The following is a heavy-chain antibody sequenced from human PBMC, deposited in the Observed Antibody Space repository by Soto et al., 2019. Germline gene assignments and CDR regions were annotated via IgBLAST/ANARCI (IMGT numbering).Heavy chain of an antibody. CDR2: TKNKANSYIT. V-gene: IGHV3-72*01. CDR1: GFTVSDQY. Sequence: GGSLRLSCAASGFTVSDQYMDWVRQAPGKGLEWVGRTKNKANSYITDYAASVQGRFTISRDDSKNSLYLQMNSLKTEDTAVYFCASRVGGTTGLVYWGQGTLVTVSS. CDR3: ASRVGGTTGLVY. D-gene: IGHD1-26*01. J-gene: IGHJ4*02.